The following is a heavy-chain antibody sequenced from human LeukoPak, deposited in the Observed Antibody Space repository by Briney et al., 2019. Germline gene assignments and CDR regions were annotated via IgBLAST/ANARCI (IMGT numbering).Heavy chain of an antibody. CDR1: GFTFNRYW. V-gene: IGHV3-7*01. Sequence: GGSLRLSCAASGFTFNRYWMSWVRQAPGKGLEWVANIKQDGSEKYYVDSVKGRFTISRDNAKNSMYLQMNSLRAEDTAVYYCARVEASGYDYGAFDYWGQGTLVTVSS. CDR3: ARVEASGYDYGAFDY. CDR2: IKQDGSEK. D-gene: IGHD5-12*01. J-gene: IGHJ4*02.